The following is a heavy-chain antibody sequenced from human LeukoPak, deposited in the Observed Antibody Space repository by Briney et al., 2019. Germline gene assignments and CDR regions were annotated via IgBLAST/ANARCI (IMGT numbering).Heavy chain of an antibody. J-gene: IGHJ2*01. CDR1: GFTFSGYA. V-gene: IGHV3-30-3*01. CDR3: ARHQEVDFDL. CDR2: ISYDGSNE. Sequence: GGSLRLSCAASGFTFSGYAMHWVRQAPGKGLEWVAVISYDGSNEYYADSVKGRFTISRDNSKNTLYLQMNSLSVEDTAVYYCARHQEVDFDLWGRGTLVTVSS.